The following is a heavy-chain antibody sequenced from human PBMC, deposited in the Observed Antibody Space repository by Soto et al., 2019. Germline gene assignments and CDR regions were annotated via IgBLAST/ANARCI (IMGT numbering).Heavy chain of an antibody. CDR3: ARAQDFWGGRKQLIVC. D-gene: IGHD3-3*01. CDR1: GGSFRGFY. J-gene: IGHJ4*02. Sequence: SATLSLTCSVSGGSFRGFYWTWIRQSPGKGLEWLGDINHVGITNYNPSLKSRVSIPVDTSKSQFSLKLSSVTAADTAVYYCARAQDFWGGRKQLIVCWSQGTLVTV. V-gene: IGHV4-34*01. CDR2: INHVGIT.